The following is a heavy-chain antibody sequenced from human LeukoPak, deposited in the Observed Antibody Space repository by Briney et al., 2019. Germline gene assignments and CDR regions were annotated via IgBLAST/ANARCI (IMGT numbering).Heavy chain of an antibody. V-gene: IGHV3-49*04. CDR1: GFTLGDYA. CDR2: IRSKAYGGTI. D-gene: IGHD6-19*01. CDR3: TRTPTSYSSGWYAGLSPTDYFDY. J-gene: IGHJ4*02. Sequence: GGSLRLSCTASGFTLGDYAMSWVRQAPGKGLEGVGFIRSKAYGGTIEYAASVKGRFTISRDDSKSIAYLQMNSLKPEDTAVYYCTRTPTSYSSGWYAGLSPTDYFDYWGQGTLVTVSS.